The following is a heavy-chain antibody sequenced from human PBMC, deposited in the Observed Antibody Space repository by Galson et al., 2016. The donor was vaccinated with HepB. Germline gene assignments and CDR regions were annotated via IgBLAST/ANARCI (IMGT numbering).Heavy chain of an antibody. Sequence: SVKVSCKAFGYTFTSYPVNWVRQAPGQGLEWMGWINTNTGNPTYAQGFMGRFVFSLDTSVSTAYLQISSLKADDTGVYYCATPHSSGWLMGAFDIWGQGTMVTVSS. CDR1: GYTFTSYP. CDR2: INTNTGNP. D-gene: IGHD6-25*01. V-gene: IGHV7-4-1*02. CDR3: ATPHSSGWLMGAFDI. J-gene: IGHJ3*02.